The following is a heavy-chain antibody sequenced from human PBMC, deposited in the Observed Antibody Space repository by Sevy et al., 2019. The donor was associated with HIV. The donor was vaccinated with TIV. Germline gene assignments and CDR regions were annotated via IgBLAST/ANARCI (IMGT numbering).Heavy chain of an antibody. CDR1: GFSLSTSGVG. D-gene: IGHD2-2*01. Sequence: SGPTLVNPTQTLTLTCTFSGFSLSTSGVGVGWIRQPPGKALEWLTVIYWDDDKRYSPSLKSRLTITKDTSKNQVVRTMTNMDPVDTATYYCAHSRYCNSTSCYYYYGMDVWGQGTTVTVSS. J-gene: IGHJ6*02. CDR3: AHSRYCNSTSCYYYYGMDV. V-gene: IGHV2-5*02. CDR2: IYWDDDK.